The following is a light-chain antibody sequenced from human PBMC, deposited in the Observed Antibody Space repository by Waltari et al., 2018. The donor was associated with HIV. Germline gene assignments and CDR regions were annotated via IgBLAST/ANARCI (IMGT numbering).Light chain of an antibody. Sequence: VLLTQSPVTLSVSPGDRVTLSCSASQNIGSYLAWYQQKTGQPPSLLVYGASIRAPGIPARFTGSGSGTDFNLIIDGLQPDDCAVYYCHQYNDWPRCTFGQGTKVEIK. V-gene: IGKV3D-15*01. J-gene: IGKJ2*02. CDR3: HQYNDWPRCT. CDR2: GAS. CDR1: QNIGSY.